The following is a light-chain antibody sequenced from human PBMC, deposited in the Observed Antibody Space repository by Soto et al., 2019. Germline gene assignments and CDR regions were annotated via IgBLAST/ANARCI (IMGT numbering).Light chain of an antibody. CDR3: QQYDNFVWT. J-gene: IGKJ1*01. Sequence: DMQMTQSPSSLAASVGDTVTITCQASQDISNYLNWYQQKPGKAPKLLIFDASNLQTWVPSRFSGSGSGTHFTLTISSLQTEDFATYYCQQYDNFVWTFGQGTKVEV. CDR2: DAS. V-gene: IGKV1-33*01. CDR1: QDISNY.